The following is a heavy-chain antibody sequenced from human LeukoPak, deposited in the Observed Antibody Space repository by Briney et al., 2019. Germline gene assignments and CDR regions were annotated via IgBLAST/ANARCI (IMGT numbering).Heavy chain of an antibody. CDR2: INSDNGDT. CDR1: GYIFTTFF. CDR3: ARYMTVSGLRSTKGY. D-gene: IGHD6-19*01. Sequence: ASVKVSCKASGYIFTTFFIHWVSQAPGQSLEWMGRINSDNGDTEYSQKFQGRLTLTRDTSATTAYMELSSLTSEDTAVYYCARYMTVSGLRSTKGYWGQGTLVTVSS. J-gene: IGHJ4*02. V-gene: IGHV1-3*01.